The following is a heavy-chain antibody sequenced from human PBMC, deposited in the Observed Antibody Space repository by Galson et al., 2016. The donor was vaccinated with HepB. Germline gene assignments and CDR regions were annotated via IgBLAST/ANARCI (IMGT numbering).Heavy chain of an antibody. CDR1: GFSLSTSGVG. D-gene: IGHD2-2*01. CDR2: IYWNDDK. CDR3: AHTTMPEYYFDY. J-gene: IGHJ4*02. Sequence: PALVKPTQTLTLTCTFSGFSLSTSGVGVGWIRQPPGKALEWLVLIYWNDDKRYSPSLKSKLTITKDSSRNQVVLTMTNMDPVDTATYFCAHTTMPEYYFDYWGQGTLVTVSS. V-gene: IGHV2-5*01.